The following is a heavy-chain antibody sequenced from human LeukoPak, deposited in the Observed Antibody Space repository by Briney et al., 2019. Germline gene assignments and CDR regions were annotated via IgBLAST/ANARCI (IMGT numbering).Heavy chain of an antibody. J-gene: IGHJ4*02. CDR3: ARVALYYYDSSGYGPFDY. CDR1: GYTFTDYY. CDR2: MNPNSGNT. V-gene: IGHV1-8*02. Sequence: ASVKVSCKASGYTFTDYYVHWVRQAPGQGLEWMGWMNPNSGNTGYAQKFQGRVTMTRNTSISTAYMELSSLRSEDTAVYYCARVALYYYDSSGYGPFDYWGQGTLVTVSS. D-gene: IGHD3-22*01.